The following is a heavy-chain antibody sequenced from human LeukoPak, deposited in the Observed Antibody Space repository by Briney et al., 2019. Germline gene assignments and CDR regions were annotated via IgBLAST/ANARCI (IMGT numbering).Heavy chain of an antibody. CDR1: GGSISSYY. Sequence: PSETLSLTCTVSGGSISSYYWSWIRQPPGKGLEWIGYIYYSGSTNYNPSLKSRVTISVDTSKNQFSLKLSSVTAADTAVYYCATTTPYYDFWSGYRGPHNYGMDVWGQGTTVTVSS. V-gene: IGHV4-59*08. D-gene: IGHD3-3*01. CDR2: IYYSGST. CDR3: ATTTPYYDFWSGYRGPHNYGMDV. J-gene: IGHJ6*02.